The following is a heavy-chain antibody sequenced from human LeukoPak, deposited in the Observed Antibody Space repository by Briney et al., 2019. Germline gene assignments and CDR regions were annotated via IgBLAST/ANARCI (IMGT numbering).Heavy chain of an antibody. V-gene: IGHV4-39*01. J-gene: IGHJ4*02. CDR1: GGSFSGKY. CDR3: ARMRGYLYYFDY. D-gene: IGHD5-18*01. CDR2: IYYSGST. Sequence: PSETLSLTCAVSGGSFSGKYWGWIRQPPGKGLEWIGSIYYSGSTYYNPSLKSRVTISVDTSKNQFSLKLSSVTAADTAVYYCARMRGYLYYFDYWGQGTLVTVSS.